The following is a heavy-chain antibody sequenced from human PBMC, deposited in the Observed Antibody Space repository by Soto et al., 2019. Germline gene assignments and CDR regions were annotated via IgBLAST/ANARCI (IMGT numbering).Heavy chain of an antibody. J-gene: IGHJ4*02. V-gene: IGHV4-31*03. Sequence: QVQLQESGPGLVKPSQTLSLTCTVSGASISRGAYYWSWIRQHPGKALEWIGYIYTSGSTHYNPSLTSRVTISLDTSKTQFSLRLSSVTAADAAVYYCARDRWEVGMGEFDYWGQGTLVSVSS. CDR1: GASISRGAYY. D-gene: IGHD1-26*01. CDR3: ARDRWEVGMGEFDY. CDR2: IYTSGST.